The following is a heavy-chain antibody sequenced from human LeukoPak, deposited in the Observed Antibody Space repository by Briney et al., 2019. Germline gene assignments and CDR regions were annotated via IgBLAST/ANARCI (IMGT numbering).Heavy chain of an antibody. CDR1: GGSISSSSYY. Sequence: PSETLSLTCTVSGGSISSSSYYWGWIRQPPGKGLEWIGSIYYSGSTYYNPSLKSRVTISVDTSKNQFSLKLSSVTAADTAVYYCARSIAATRHFDYWGQGTLVTVSS. D-gene: IGHD6-6*01. CDR2: IYYSGST. V-gene: IGHV4-39*07. J-gene: IGHJ4*02. CDR3: ARSIAATRHFDY.